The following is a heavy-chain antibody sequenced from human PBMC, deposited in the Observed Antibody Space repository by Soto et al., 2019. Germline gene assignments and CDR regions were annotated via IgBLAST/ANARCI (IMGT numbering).Heavy chain of an antibody. CDR2: ISCDGSSK. V-gene: IGHV3-30*18. J-gene: IGHJ3*02. CDR1: GFPFGAYG. D-gene: IGHD6-19*01. Sequence: GGSLRLSCVASGFPFGAYGIHWVRQAPGKGLEWVAVISCDGSSKYYADFVKGRFTISRDNSKNTLYLEMNSLRVEDTAVYYCTKAQGYWSGWYKLPLVAFDIWGQGTMVTVSS. CDR3: TKAQGYWSGWYKLPLVAFDI.